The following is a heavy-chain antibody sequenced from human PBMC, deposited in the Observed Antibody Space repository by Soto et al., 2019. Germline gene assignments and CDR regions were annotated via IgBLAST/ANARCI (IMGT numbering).Heavy chain of an antibody. V-gene: IGHV1-69*13. Sequence: GALVKVSCKASGGTFSSYAISWVRQAPGQGLEWMGGIIPIFGTANYAQKFQGRVTITADESTSTAYMELSSLRSEDTAVYYCARAVGIGYSYGSYYFDYWGQGTLVTVSS. CDR2: IIPIFGTA. J-gene: IGHJ4*02. CDR1: GGTFSSYA. CDR3: ARAVGIGYSYGSYYFDY. D-gene: IGHD5-18*01.